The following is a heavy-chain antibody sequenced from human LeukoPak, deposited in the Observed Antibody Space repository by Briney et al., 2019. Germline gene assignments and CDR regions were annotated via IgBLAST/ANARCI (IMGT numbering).Heavy chain of an antibody. J-gene: IGHJ4*02. CDR1: GYSISSGYY. D-gene: IGHD3-10*01. CDR2: IYHSGST. Sequence: SETLSLTCTVSGYSISSGYYWGWIRQPPGKGLEWIGSIYHSGSTYYNPSLKSRVTISVDTSKNQFSLKLSSVTAADTAVYYCAVTGWFGELLLPPFDYWGQGTLVTVSS. V-gene: IGHV4-38-2*02. CDR3: AVTGWFGELLLPPFDY.